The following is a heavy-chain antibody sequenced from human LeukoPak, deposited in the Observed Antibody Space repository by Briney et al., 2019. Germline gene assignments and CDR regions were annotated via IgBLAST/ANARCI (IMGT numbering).Heavy chain of an antibody. Sequence: GASVKVSCKASGDTFSSYAISWVRQAPGQGLEWMGGIIPIFGTANHAQKFQGRVTITADESTSTAYMELSSLRSEDTAVYYCARGPYSGSYYFTFDYWGQGTLVTVSS. CDR1: GDTFSSYA. V-gene: IGHV1-69*13. D-gene: IGHD1-26*01. CDR3: ARGPYSGSYYFTFDY. CDR2: IIPIFGTA. J-gene: IGHJ4*02.